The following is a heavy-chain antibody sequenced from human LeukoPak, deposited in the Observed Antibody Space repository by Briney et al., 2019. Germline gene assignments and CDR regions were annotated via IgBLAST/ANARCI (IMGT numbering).Heavy chain of an antibody. D-gene: IGHD3-22*01. V-gene: IGHV3-30*18. CDR2: ISYDGSNK. Sequence: GGSLRLSCAASGFTFSSYGMHWVRQAPGKGLEWVAVISYDGSNKYYADSVKGRFTISRDNSKNTLYLQMNSLRAEDTAVYYCAKGPSMIVPFLGYYYFDYWGQGTLVTVSS. CDR3: AKGPSMIVPFLGYYYFDY. CDR1: GFTFSSYG. J-gene: IGHJ4*02.